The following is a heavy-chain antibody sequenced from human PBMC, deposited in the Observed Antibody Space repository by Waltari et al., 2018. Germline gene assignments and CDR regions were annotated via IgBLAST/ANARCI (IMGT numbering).Heavy chain of an antibody. Sequence: QVQLLHTGAEVKKPGASVKVSCRTAGYTCNGYIIHWVRQSPGHGFDWLGWINPNSGYTNYAQKFQDRVTVTRDTSISTVYMELTRLRSDDTALYYCARDNRDAYSNFDYWGQGALVTVSS. CDR3: ARDNRDAYSNFDY. V-gene: IGHV1-2*02. CDR2: INPNSGYT. CDR1: GYTCNGYI. J-gene: IGHJ4*02. D-gene: IGHD4-4*01.